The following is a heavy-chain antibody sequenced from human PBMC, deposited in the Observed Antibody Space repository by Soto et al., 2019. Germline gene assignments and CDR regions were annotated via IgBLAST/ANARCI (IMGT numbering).Heavy chain of an antibody. CDR1: GYTFTDHG. J-gene: IGHJ5*02. Sequence: QDQLVQSGAEVKKPGASVKVSCKASGYTFTDHGISWVRQAPGQGLEWMGWISAYSGNTDYARKSQGRATLTTDTPTSTAYMELRSLTSDDTAVYYCATDRPRLTQEMNGVPRGQGTLVTVSS. CDR3: ATDRPRLTQEMNGVP. V-gene: IGHV1-18*01. D-gene: IGHD2-8*01. CDR2: ISAYSGNT.